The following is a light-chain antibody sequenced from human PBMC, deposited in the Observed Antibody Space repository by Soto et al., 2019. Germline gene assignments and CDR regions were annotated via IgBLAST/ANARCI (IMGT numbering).Light chain of an antibody. Sequence: DVVMTQSPLSLPVSLGQPASISCRSSQGLVHGDGNTYLNWFQQRPGQSPRRLIYDVSNRDSVVPDRFSGSGSGTEFTLNISRVEAEDVEVYCYMQATHWPKTFGQGTKVEIK. V-gene: IGKV2-30*02. J-gene: IGKJ1*01. CDR3: MQATHWPKT. CDR1: QGLVHGDGNTY. CDR2: DVS.